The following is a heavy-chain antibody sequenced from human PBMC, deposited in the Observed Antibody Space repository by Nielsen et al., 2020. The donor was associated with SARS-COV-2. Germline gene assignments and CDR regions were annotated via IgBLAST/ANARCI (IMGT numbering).Heavy chain of an antibody. D-gene: IGHD1-26*01. CDR1: GFTFSGCW. J-gene: IGHJ6*02. V-gene: IGHV3-7*05. CDR2: IRQDGCEN. Sequence: GGSLRLSCAASGFTFSGCWMSWVRQAPGKGLEWVANIRQDGCENYYVDSLKGRISISRDNAKNSMYLQMNSLRAEDTAVYFCARAVVGANGRSYYYYGMHIWGQGTTVTVSS. CDR3: ARAVVGANGRSYYYYGMHI.